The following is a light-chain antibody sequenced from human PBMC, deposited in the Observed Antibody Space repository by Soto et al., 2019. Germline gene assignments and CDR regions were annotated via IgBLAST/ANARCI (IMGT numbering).Light chain of an antibody. CDR3: QQYNNWPIT. V-gene: IGKV3-15*01. J-gene: IGKJ5*01. Sequence: EIVMTQSPATLSVSPGERATLSCRASQSIGSNLAWYQQKPGQSPRLLIYGASTRATGLPARCSGSGSGTEFTRTISSLQSEDFALDYCQQYNNWPITFGQGTRLEIK. CDR1: QSIGSN. CDR2: GAS.